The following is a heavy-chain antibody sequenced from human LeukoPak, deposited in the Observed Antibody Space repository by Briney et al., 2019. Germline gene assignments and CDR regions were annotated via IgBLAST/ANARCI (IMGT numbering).Heavy chain of an antibody. CDR3: ARGKARYFDWLLLDY. V-gene: IGHV1-2*02. CDR1: GYTFTGYY. J-gene: IGHJ4*02. D-gene: IGHD3-9*01. CDR2: INPNSGGT. Sequence: GASVKVSCKASGYTFTGYYMHWVRQAPGQGLEWMGWINPNSGGTNYAQKFQGGVTMTRDTSISTAYMELSRLRSDDTAVYYCARGKARYFDWLLLDYWGQGTLVTVSS.